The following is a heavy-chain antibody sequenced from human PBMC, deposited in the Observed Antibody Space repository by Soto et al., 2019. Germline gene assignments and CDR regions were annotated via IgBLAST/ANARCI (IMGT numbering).Heavy chain of an antibody. Sequence: SETLSLTCTVSGGSVSSASDCWNWIRHPPWKGLEWIGYIYNTGSTNYNPSLKSRVTISVDTSKNRFSLNLNSVTAADTAMYYCARAKKNYYDGGGYPVDSWGQGXLVTVPQ. V-gene: IGHV4-61*01. J-gene: IGHJ5*01. CDR3: ARAKKNYYDGGGYPVDS. CDR1: GGSVSSASDC. CDR2: IYNTGST. D-gene: IGHD3-22*01.